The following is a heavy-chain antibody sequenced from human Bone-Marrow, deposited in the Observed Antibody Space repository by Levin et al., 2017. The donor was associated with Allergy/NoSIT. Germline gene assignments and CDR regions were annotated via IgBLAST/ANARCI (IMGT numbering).Heavy chain of an antibody. Sequence: QPGGSLRLSCAASGFTFSTYWMSWVRQAPGKGLEWVANIKQDGREKYYVDSVKGRFTISRDNAKNSLYLQMDSLRDEDTAMYYCARGKGYSSNWDAHIDYWGQGTVVTVSS. CDR3: ARGKGYSSNWDAHIDY. CDR1: GFTFSTYW. D-gene: IGHD6-13*01. J-gene: IGHJ4*02. V-gene: IGHV3-7*04. CDR2: IKQDGREK.